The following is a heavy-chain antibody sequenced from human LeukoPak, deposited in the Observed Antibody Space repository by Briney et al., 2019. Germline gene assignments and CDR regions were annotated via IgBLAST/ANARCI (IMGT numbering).Heavy chain of an antibody. V-gene: IGHV3-9*01. Sequence: PGGSLRLSCAASGFTFDDYAVHWVRQAPGKGLEWVSGISWNSGSIGYADSVKGRFTISRDNAKNSLYLQMNSLRAEDTALYYCAKDKWERLDAFDIWGQGTMVTVSS. CDR1: GFTFDDYA. CDR3: AKDKWERLDAFDI. D-gene: IGHD1-26*01. J-gene: IGHJ3*02. CDR2: ISWNSGSI.